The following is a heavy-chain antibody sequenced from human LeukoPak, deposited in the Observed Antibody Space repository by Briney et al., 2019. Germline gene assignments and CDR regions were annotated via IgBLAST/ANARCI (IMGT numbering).Heavy chain of an antibody. D-gene: IGHD3-22*01. J-gene: IGHJ4*02. CDR3: AREYYYDSSGYGGIDY. Sequence: GGSLRLSCAASGFTSSSYGMHWVRQAPGKGLEWVAVIWYDGSNKYYADSVKGRFTISRDNSKNTLYLQMNSLRAEDTAVYYCAREYYYDSSGYGGIDYWGQGTLVTVSS. V-gene: IGHV3-33*01. CDR2: IWYDGSNK. CDR1: GFTSSSYG.